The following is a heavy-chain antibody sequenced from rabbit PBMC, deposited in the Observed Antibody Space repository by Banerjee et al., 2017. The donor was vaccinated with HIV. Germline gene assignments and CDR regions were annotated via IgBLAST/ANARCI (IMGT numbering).Heavy chain of an antibody. V-gene: IGHV1S45*01. Sequence: QEQLEESGGGLVKPGGTLTLTCKASGIDFSSYYYMCWVRQAPGKGLEWIGCIYTSSGSTWYVSWAKGRFTISKTSSTTVTLQMTSLTAADTATYFCARDGGSGAGTIFNLWGPGTLVTVS. CDR2: IYTSSGST. CDR3: ARDGGSGAGTIFNL. D-gene: IGHD1-1*01. CDR1: GIDFSSYYY. J-gene: IGHJ4*01.